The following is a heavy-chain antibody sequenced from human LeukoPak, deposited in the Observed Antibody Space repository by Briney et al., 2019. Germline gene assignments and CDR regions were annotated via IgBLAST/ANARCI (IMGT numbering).Heavy chain of an antibody. CDR3: ARVQAYYYDSSGYGVIDY. Sequence: PSETLSLTCTVSGYSISSGFYWGWIRQPPGKGLEWIGNVYHGGSSYYNPSLKSRVTISVDTSKNQFSLKLSSVTAADTAVYYCARVQAYYYDSSGYGVIDYWGQGTLVAVSS. CDR1: GYSISSGFY. V-gene: IGHV4-38-2*02. D-gene: IGHD3-22*01. CDR2: VYHGGSS. J-gene: IGHJ4*02.